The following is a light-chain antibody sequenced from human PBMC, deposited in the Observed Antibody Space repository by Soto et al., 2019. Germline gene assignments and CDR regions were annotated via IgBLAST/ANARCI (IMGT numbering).Light chain of an antibody. V-gene: IGKV3-15*01. CDR2: GAS. CDR3: QQYNHCPRT. J-gene: IGKJ4*01. Sequence: EIVMTQSPATLFVSPGERATLSCGASQSVSSTLAWYQQKPGQAPRLLIYGASTRATGIPARFSGSGSGTEFTLTISSLQSEDVAVYYCQQYNHCPRTFGGGTKVEIK. CDR1: QSVSST.